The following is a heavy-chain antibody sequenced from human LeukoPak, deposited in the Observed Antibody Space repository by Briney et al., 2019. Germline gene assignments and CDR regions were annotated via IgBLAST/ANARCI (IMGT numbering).Heavy chain of an antibody. CDR2: IYSDSGGST. J-gene: IGHJ5*02. CDR3: ARDRGGRRPDTWGPNFFDP. CDR1: GFTVNSNY. Sequence: GGSLRLSCAASGFTVNSNYMSWVRQAPGKGLEWVSVIYSDSGGSTYYADSVKGRFTMSIGNSKNTLYLHMNSLRAEDTAVYYCARDRGGRRPDTWGPNFFDPWGQGTLVTVSS. D-gene: IGHD3-10*01. V-gene: IGHV3-66*01.